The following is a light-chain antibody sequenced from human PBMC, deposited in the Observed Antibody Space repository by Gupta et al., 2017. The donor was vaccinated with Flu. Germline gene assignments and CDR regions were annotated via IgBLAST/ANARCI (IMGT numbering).Light chain of an antibody. Sequence: GTLSLSPGESATPTCRASQSVSSSYLAWYQQKPGQAPRLLIYGASIRATGVPDRFSGSGSGTDFTLTISRLDPEDFAVYYCQQDGSSPFTFGRGTKVEIK. CDR1: QSVSSSY. V-gene: IGKV3-20*01. CDR3: QQDGSSPFT. J-gene: IGKJ4*01. CDR2: GAS.